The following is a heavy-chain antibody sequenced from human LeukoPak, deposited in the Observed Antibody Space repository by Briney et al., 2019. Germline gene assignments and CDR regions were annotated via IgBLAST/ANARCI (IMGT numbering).Heavy chain of an antibody. CDR2: INHNGAT. CDR3: ARDKVMIRGVNWFDS. J-gene: IGHJ5*01. Sequence: SETLSLTCGIYGGSFSGYFWSWIRQPPGQGLEWIGEINHNGATNYNSSLKSRVTISVDTFNNQFSLRLNSVTAADTAMYFCARDKVMIRGVNWFDSWGQGTLVTVSS. V-gene: IGHV4-34*01. CDR1: GGSFSGYF. D-gene: IGHD3-10*01.